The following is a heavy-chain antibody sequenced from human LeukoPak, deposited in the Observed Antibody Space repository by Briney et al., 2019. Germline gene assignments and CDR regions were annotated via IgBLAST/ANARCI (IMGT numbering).Heavy chain of an antibody. J-gene: IGHJ5*02. CDR3: ARGLDMVTGWFGESRKPRTQWWFDP. Sequence: ASVKVSCKASGYTFTGYYMHWVRQAPGQGLEWMGWINPNSGGTNYAQKFQGRVTMTRDTSISTAYMELSSLRSEDTAVYYCARGLDMVTGWFGESRKPRTQWWFDPWGQGTLVTVSS. V-gene: IGHV1-2*02. CDR1: GYTFTGYY. D-gene: IGHD3-10*01. CDR2: INPNSGGT.